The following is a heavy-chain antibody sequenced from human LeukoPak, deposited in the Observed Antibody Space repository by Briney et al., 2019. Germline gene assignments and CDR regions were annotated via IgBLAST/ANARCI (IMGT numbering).Heavy chain of an antibody. CDR1: GGTFTSYA. Sequence: VASVKVSCKASGGTFTSYAISWVRQAPGQGLEWMGGIIPIFGITKYAQKFQGRVTMTTDTSTSTAYMELRSLRSDDTAVYYCARDVPTEGVVVVATFDYWGQGTLVTVSS. CDR2: IIPIFGIT. J-gene: IGHJ4*02. D-gene: IGHD2-15*01. CDR3: ARDVPTEGVVVVATFDY. V-gene: IGHV1-69*10.